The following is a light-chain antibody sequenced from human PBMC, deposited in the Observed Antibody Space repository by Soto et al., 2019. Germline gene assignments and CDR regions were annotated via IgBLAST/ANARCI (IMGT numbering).Light chain of an antibody. CDR2: AAS. CDR1: QSIANY. Sequence: DIQMTQSPSSLSASVGDRVTITCRASQSIANYLNWYQQKPGTAPKLLIFAASSLQSGVPSRLSGSGSGTDFTLNISRLQPQDFATYYYQPSVSPPLNFGGWTKLDIK. V-gene: IGKV1-39*01. J-gene: IGKJ4*01. CDR3: QPSVSPPLN.